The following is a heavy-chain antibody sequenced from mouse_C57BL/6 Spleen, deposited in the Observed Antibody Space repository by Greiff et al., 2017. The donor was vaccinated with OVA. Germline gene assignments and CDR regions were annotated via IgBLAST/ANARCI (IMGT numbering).Heavy chain of an antibody. J-gene: IGHJ3*01. CDR2: ISYDGSN. CDR3: ARSTTVVAPFAY. V-gene: IGHV3-6*01. CDR1: GYSITSGYY. D-gene: IGHD1-1*01. Sequence: VQLKESGPGLVKPSQSLSLTCSVTGYSITSGYYWNWIRQFPGNKLEWMGYISYDGSNNYNPSLKNRISITRDTSKNQFFLKLNSVTTEDTATYYCARSTTVVAPFAYWGQGTLVTVSA.